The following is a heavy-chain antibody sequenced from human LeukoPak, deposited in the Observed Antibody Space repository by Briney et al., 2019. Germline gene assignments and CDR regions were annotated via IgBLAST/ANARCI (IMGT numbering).Heavy chain of an antibody. Sequence: SETLSLTCTVSGGSISSHYWTWIRQPPGKGLEWIGYIYYSGSTNYKPSLKCRVTISLDTSKNHFSLKLSSVTAADTAVYYCARGGTRIAAAGLDYWGQGTLVTVSS. J-gene: IGHJ4*02. CDR3: ARGGTRIAAAGLDY. CDR1: GGSISSHY. CDR2: IYYSGST. V-gene: IGHV4-59*11. D-gene: IGHD6-13*01.